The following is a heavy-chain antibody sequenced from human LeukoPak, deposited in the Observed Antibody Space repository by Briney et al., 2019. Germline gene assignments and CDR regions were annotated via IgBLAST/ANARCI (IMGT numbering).Heavy chain of an antibody. CDR3: ARELSLSGYDTNDY. V-gene: IGHV3-30*04. Sequence: PGGSLRLSCAASGFTFSSYAMHWVRQAPGKGLEWVAVISYDGSNKYYADSVKGRFTISRDNSKNTPYLQMNSLRADDTAVSYCARELSLSGYDTNDYGGQGTLVTVSS. J-gene: IGHJ4*02. D-gene: IGHD5-12*01. CDR1: GFTFSSYA. CDR2: ISYDGSNK.